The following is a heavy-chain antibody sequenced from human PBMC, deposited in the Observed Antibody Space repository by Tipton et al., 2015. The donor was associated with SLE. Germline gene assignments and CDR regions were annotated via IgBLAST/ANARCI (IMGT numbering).Heavy chain of an antibody. Sequence: TLSLTCTVSSDSMSSYYWSWIRQPPGKGLEWIGYIYYSGSANYNPSFKSRVTLSVDTANNQISRKLTSVTAADTAVYYCARRSDWNDYWGQGTLATVSS. V-gene: IGHV4-59*08. CDR2: IYYSGSA. J-gene: IGHJ4*02. CDR3: ARRSDWNDY. D-gene: IGHD1-1*01. CDR1: SDSMSSYY.